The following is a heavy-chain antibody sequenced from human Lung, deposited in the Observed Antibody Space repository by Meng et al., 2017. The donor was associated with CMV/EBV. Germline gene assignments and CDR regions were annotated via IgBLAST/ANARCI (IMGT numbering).Heavy chain of an antibody. CDR2: IYYSGST. V-gene: IGHV4-59*01. Sequence: GSLRLSCTVSGGSISSYYWSWIRQPPGKGLEWIGYIYYSGSTNYNPSLKSRVTISVDTSKNQFSLKLSSVTAADTAVYYCARFTIFGVVMDGLDVWGQGTTVTVSS. CDR3: ARFTIFGVVMDGLDV. CDR1: GGSISSYY. D-gene: IGHD3-3*01. J-gene: IGHJ6*02.